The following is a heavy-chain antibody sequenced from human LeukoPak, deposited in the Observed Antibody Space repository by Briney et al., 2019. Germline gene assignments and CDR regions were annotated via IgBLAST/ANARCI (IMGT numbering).Heavy chain of an antibody. J-gene: IGHJ2*01. V-gene: IGHV4-59*11. D-gene: IGHD5-12*01. CDR3: ARCNSGYDGYFDL. CDR2: VYYSGIT. Sequence: SETLSLTCIVSGGSMSIRSWNWVRQAPGKGLEWIGYVYYSGITKYNPSLNGRVTVSLDTSKNQFSLTVTSVSAADTALYYCARCNSGYDGYFDLWGRGILVSVSS. CDR1: GGSMSIRS.